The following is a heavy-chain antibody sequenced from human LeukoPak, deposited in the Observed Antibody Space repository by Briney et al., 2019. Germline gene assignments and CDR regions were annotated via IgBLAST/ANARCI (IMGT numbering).Heavy chain of an antibody. J-gene: IGHJ5*02. CDR3: ARDSSGSSNWFDP. CDR1: GGSISSSSYY. CDR2: IYYSGST. V-gene: IGHV4-39*02. Sequence: PSETLSLTCTVSGGSISSSSYYWGWIRQPPGKGLEWIGSIYYSGSTYYNPSLKSRATISVDTSKNQFSLKLSSVTAADTAVYYCARDSSGSSNWFDPWGQGTLVTVSS. D-gene: IGHD3-22*01.